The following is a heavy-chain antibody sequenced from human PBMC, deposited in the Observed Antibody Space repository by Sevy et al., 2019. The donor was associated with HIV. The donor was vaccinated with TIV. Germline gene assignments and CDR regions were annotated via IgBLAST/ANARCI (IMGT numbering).Heavy chain of an antibody. CDR1: GFTFSAYW. D-gene: IGHD3-16*01. J-gene: IGHJ4*02. CDR3: AQETVGRFDS. V-gene: IGHV3-7*01. Sequence: GGSLRLSCAASGFTFSAYWMNWVRQAPGKGLEWVANIKSDGSDKHYVDSVEGRYTMSRDNLKNSLYLQMNSLRVEDTAVYYCAQETVGRFDSWGQGTLVTVSS. CDR2: IKSDGSDK.